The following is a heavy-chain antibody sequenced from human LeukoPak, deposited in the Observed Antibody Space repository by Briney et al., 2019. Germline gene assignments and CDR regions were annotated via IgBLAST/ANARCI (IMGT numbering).Heavy chain of an antibody. J-gene: IGHJ6*03. V-gene: IGHV6-1*01. D-gene: IGHD3-3*01. CDR2: TYYRSKWYN. CDR1: GDSVSGNSAA. Sequence: SQTLTLTCAISGDSVSGNSAAWNWIRQSPSRGLEWLGRTYYRSKWYNDYAVSVKSRITINPDTSKNQFSLQLNSVTPEDTAVYYCARDKRPLGIFGVVSGYYYYYMDVWGKGTTVTVSS. CDR3: ARDKRPLGIFGVVSGYYYYYMDV.